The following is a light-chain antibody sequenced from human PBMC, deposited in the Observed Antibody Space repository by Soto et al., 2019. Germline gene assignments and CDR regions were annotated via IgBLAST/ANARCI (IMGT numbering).Light chain of an antibody. Sequence: EIVMTQTPLSSPVTVGQPASISCSSSQSLLHSDGNTYLSWLQQRPGQPPRLLIYKVSNRFSGVPVRFSGSGAGTDFSLKLSSVEAEDVGFYYCMQGTHFPFTFGGGTKVEIK. V-gene: IGKV2-24*01. CDR3: MQGTHFPFT. CDR2: KVS. J-gene: IGKJ4*01. CDR1: QSLLHSDGNTY.